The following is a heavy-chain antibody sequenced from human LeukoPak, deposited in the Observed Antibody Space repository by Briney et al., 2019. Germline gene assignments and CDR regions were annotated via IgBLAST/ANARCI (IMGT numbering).Heavy chain of an antibody. V-gene: IGHV3-74*01. CDR1: GFTFSNYW. Sequence: PGGSLRLSCAATGFTFSNYWMHWVRQAPGKGLVWVSLINSDGSSTIYADSVKGRFTISRDNAKNTLYLQMNSLRAEDTAVYYCARDGRGYWGQGTLVTVSS. CDR2: INSDGSST. J-gene: IGHJ4*02. CDR3: ARDGRGY.